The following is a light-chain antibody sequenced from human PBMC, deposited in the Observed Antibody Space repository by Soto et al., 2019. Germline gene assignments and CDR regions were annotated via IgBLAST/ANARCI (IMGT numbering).Light chain of an antibody. CDR2: GVS. V-gene: IGKV3-20*01. J-gene: IGKJ1*01. CDR1: QSISSSY. CDR3: QQYTDSRT. Sequence: EIVLTQSPGTLSLSPGERATLSCRASQSISSSYLAWYQQKPGQAPRLLVYGVSSRASDVPDRFSGSGSGTDFTLTISSLEPEDSAVYYCQQYTDSRTFGQGTKVDI.